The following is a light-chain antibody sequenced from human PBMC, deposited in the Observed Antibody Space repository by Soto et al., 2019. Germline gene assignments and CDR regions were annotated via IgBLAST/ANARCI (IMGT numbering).Light chain of an antibody. Sequence: IQMTLSPSSVSSSVGDRVTITCRASQHISTWLTWYQQKPGKAPKLLIYAASILQSGVPSRFSGSGSGTDFTLTISGLQPEDLATYYCQQANSFPGTVGGGTRLEIK. CDR2: AAS. V-gene: IGKV1-12*01. CDR1: QHISTW. CDR3: QQANSFPGT. J-gene: IGKJ5*01.